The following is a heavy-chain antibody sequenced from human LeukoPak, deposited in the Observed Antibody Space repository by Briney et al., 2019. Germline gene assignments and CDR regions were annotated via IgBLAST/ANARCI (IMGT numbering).Heavy chain of an antibody. Sequence: ASVKVSCKSSGYTFNAYYMHWVRQAPGQGLEWMGWINPKSGATNYAQKLQGRVTMTRDTSINTDYMELSSLISDDTAVYYCARPGRPQQHDDGDYNWFDTWGQGTLVTVSS. D-gene: IGHD4-17*01. J-gene: IGHJ5*02. CDR3: ARPGRPQQHDDGDYNWFDT. CDR2: INPKSGAT. CDR1: GYTFNAYY. V-gene: IGHV1-2*02.